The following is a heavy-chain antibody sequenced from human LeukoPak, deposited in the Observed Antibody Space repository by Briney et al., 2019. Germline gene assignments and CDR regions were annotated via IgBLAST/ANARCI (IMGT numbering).Heavy chain of an antibody. CDR2: ISPNSGDT. CDR1: GYTFPSYH. D-gene: IGHD1-26*01. J-gene: IGHJ5*02. Sequence: ASVKVSCKASGYTFPSYHINWVRQAPGQGLEWMGWISPNSGDTGYAQKFQGRVTMTRDMSTSTDYMELSSLRSEDTAIYYCARDNSVGDNAWWFDPWGQGTLVTVSS. V-gene: IGHV1-8*01. CDR3: ARDNSVGDNAWWFDP.